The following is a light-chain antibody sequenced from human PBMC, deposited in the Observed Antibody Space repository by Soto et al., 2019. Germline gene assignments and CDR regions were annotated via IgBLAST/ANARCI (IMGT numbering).Light chain of an antibody. CDR3: QQYNQSLFT. CDR1: QSVSSTY. V-gene: IGKV3-20*01. J-gene: IGKJ2*01. CDR2: GAS. Sequence: VVTQSPGTLSLSPGESVTLSCRASQSVSSTYFAWYQQKPGEAPTLLIYGASSRATDMPDRFSGSGSGTYFSFTISGLGPEDFGVYYCQQYNQSLFTFGQGTKLQI.